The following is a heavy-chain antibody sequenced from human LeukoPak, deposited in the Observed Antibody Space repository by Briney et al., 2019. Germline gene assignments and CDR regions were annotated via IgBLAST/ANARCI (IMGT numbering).Heavy chain of an antibody. J-gene: IGHJ6*03. Sequence: SETLSLTCTVSGGSISIYYWNWIQQPAGKGLEWIGRIFTSGITNYNPSLKSRVTMSVDTSKNQFSLNLSSVIAADTAVYYCARETSGTYYKPLGYMDVWGKGTTVTVSS. CDR2: IFTSGIT. V-gene: IGHV4-4*07. CDR3: ARETSGTYYKPLGYMDV. CDR1: GGSISIYY. D-gene: IGHD3-10*01.